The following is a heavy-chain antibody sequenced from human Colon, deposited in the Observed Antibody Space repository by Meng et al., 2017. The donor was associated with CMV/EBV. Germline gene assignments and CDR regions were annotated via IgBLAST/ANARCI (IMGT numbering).Heavy chain of an antibody. D-gene: IGHD3-9*01. Sequence: TLTEFSIHWVRQAPGKGLEWMGGFDPENGETMSAQSFQGRVTLTEDTSTDTAYMELSSLRSEDTAVYYCATYYDVLTGYYRAFFDPWGQGTLVTVSS. CDR3: ATYYDVLTGYYRAFFDP. CDR2: FDPENGET. J-gene: IGHJ5*02. CDR1: TLTEFS. V-gene: IGHV1-24*01.